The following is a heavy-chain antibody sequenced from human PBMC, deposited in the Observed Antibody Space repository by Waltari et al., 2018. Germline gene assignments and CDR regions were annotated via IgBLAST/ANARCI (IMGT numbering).Heavy chain of an antibody. CDR3: ARVTVVARVSDVFDV. Sequence: EVQVVESGGDLIQPGGSLRLSCAASGFTVSDSYMTWVRQAPGKGLDWVATIFVTGNTHYADSVRGRFTISRDSSRNSVYLQMDNLRAEDTATYYCARVTVVARVSDVFDVWGQGTIITVSS. CDR1: GFTVSDSY. D-gene: IGHD6-6*01. V-gene: IGHV3-53*01. CDR2: IFVTGNT. J-gene: IGHJ3*01.